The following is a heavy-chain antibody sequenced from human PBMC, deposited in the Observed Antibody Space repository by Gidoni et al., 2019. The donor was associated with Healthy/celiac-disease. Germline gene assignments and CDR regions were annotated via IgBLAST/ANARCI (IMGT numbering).Heavy chain of an antibody. CDR2: IKSKTDGGTT. CDR3: TTRGRHAFDI. V-gene: IGHV3-15*01. Sequence: EVQLVESGGGLVKPGGSLRLSWAASGFTFSNAWMSWVRQAPGKGLEWVGRIKSKTDGGTTDYAAPVKGRFTISRADSKNTLYLHMTSLKTEDTAVYYCTTRGRHAFDIWGQGTMVTVSS. CDR1: GFTFSNAW. J-gene: IGHJ3*02. D-gene: IGHD3-16*01.